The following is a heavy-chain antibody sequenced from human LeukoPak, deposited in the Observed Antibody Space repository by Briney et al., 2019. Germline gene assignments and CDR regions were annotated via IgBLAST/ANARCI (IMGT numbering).Heavy chain of an antibody. CDR1: GFTVSSNS. CDR2: IYSGGSA. Sequence: HPRRSLRLSCAAPGFTVSSNSMSWVRQAPGKGLEWVSVIYSGGSAYYTDSVKGRFTISRDNSKNTLYLQMNSLRAEDTAVYYCARSKDVSGVTFDSWGQGTLVTVSS. V-gene: IGHV3-53*01. CDR3: ARSKDVSGVTFDS. J-gene: IGHJ4*02. D-gene: IGHD3-10*01.